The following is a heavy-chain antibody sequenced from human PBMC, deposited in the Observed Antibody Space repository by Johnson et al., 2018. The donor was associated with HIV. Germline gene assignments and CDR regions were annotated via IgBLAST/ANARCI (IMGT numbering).Heavy chain of an antibody. V-gene: IGHV3-30*04. D-gene: IGHD1-14*01. CDR3: AKETQYKVGWDAFDL. J-gene: IGHJ3*01. CDR2: ISYNEDKK. Sequence: QVQLVESGGGVVQPGRSLRLSCAASGFTFRTFPMHWVRQAPGKGLEWMAFISYNEDKKYYADSVKGRFTISRDNSKNTVYLLMNRLRAEDTAVYYCAKETQYKVGWDAFDLWGQGTMVTVSS. CDR1: GFTFRTFP.